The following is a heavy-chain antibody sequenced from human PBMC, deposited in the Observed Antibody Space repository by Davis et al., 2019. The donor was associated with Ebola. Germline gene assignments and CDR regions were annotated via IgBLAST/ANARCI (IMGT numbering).Heavy chain of an antibody. CDR2: ISGSGGST. D-gene: IGHD3-22*01. V-gene: IGHV3-23*01. J-gene: IGHJ4*02. Sequence: GESLKISCAASGFTFSSYAMSWVRQAPGKGLEWVSAISGSGGSTYYADSVKGRFTISRDNSKNTLYLQMNSLRAEDTAVYYCEREAYYYDSTGYYYDIPDLFDYWGQGTLVTVSS. CDR3: EREAYYYDSTGYYYDIPDLFDY. CDR1: GFTFSSYA.